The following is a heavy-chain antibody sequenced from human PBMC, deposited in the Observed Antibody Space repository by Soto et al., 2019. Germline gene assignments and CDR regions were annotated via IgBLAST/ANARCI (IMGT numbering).Heavy chain of an antibody. CDR2: IYPGDSDT. J-gene: IGHJ6*02. CDR1: GYRFTSYW. V-gene: IGHV5-51*01. D-gene: IGHD6-13*01. Sequence: GESLKISCEGSGYRFTSYWIGWVRQMPGKGLEWMGIIYPGDSDTRYSPSFQGQVTISADKSISTAYLQWNSLKASDTAMYYCARPRSSSRNYYGMDVWGQGTTVTVSS. CDR3: ARPRSSSRNYYGMDV.